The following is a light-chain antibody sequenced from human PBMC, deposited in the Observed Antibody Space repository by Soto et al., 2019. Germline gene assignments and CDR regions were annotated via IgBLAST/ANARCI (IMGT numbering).Light chain of an antibody. Sequence: DIHMTQSPSTLSASVGDRVTITCRASQSISIWLAWYQQKPGKAPNRLIYKTSSLETGVPSRFRGSGSGTEFTLTISSLQPDDFATYYCQHWNDYSWTFGQGTKVEVK. J-gene: IGKJ1*01. V-gene: IGKV1-5*03. CDR1: QSISIW. CDR2: KTS. CDR3: QHWNDYSWT.